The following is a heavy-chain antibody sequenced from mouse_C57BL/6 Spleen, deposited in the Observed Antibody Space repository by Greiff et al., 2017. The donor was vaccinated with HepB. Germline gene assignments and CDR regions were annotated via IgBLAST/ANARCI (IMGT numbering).Heavy chain of an antibody. Sequence: QVQLQQSGAELVRPGSSVKLSCKASGYTFTSYWMDWVKQRPGQGLEWIGNIYPSDSETHYNQKFKDKATLTVDKSSSTAYMQLSSLTSEDSAVYYCARGYYGSSPDYWGQGTTLTVSS. D-gene: IGHD1-1*01. V-gene: IGHV1-61*01. CDR1: GYTFTSYW. CDR2: IYPSDSET. CDR3: ARGYYGSSPDY. J-gene: IGHJ2*01.